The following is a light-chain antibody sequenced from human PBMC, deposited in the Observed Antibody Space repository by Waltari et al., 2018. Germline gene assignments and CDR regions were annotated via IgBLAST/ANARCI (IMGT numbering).Light chain of an antibody. CDR3: CSVASSRTWV. J-gene: IGLJ3*02. V-gene: IGLV2-23*01. CDR2: ENS. Sequence: QSALTQPASVSGSPGQSITIPCTATTSDVGTYNLLAWYQQAPGRAPKLMIYENSRRPSDISHRVSGSKSGNTASLTISGLQAEDEADYYCCSVASSRTWVFGGGTKLSVL. CDR1: TSDVGTYNL.